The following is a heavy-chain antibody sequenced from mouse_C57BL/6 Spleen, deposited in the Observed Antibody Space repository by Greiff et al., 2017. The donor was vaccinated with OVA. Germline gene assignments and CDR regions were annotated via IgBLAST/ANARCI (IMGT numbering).Heavy chain of an antibody. CDR3: ARSDYSNLLYAMDY. V-gene: IGHV1-82*01. Sequence: VQLQQSGPELVKPGASVKISCKASGYAFSSSWMNWVKQRPGKGLEWIGRVYPGDGDTNYNGKFKGKATLTADKSSSTAYMQLSSLTSEDSAVYFCARSDYSNLLYAMDYWGQGTSVTVSS. J-gene: IGHJ4*01. CDR2: VYPGDGDT. CDR1: GYAFSSSW. D-gene: IGHD2-5*01.